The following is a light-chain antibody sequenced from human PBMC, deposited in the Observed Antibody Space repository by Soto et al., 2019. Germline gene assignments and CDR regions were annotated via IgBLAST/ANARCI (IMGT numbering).Light chain of an antibody. V-gene: IGKV1-5*01. CDR2: DAS. CDR1: QSVSWW. CDR3: QQYNSYST. J-gene: IGKJ1*01. Sequence: DIQMTQSPSTLSASVGHRLTITCRASQSVSWWLAWYQQKPGKAPKLLIYDASSLESGVPSRFSGSGSGTEITLTISSLQPDDFATYSCQQYNSYSTFGQGTKVDI.